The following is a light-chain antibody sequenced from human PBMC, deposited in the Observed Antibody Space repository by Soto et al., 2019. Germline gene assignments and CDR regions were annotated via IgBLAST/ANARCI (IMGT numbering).Light chain of an antibody. V-gene: IGKV1-33*01. Sequence: DIQMTQSPSSLSASVGDRVTITCQASQDISNRLNWYQQKPGKAPKLLIYDASNLEAGVPSRFSGGGSGTDFTFTISSLQPEDFATYYCQQYDTLLYTFGQGTKLGFK. CDR3: QQYDTLLYT. CDR2: DAS. CDR1: QDISNR. J-gene: IGKJ2*01.